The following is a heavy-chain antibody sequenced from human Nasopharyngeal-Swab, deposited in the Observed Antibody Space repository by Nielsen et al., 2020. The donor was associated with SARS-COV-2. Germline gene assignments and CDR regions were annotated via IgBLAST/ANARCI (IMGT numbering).Heavy chain of an antibody. CDR2: ISAYTGST. D-gene: IGHD6-6*01. Sequence: ASVKVSCKASGFTFSHYFMHWVRQAPGQGLEWMGWISAYTGSTNYAQKLQGRVTMTTDTSTSTAYMELRSLRSDDTAVYYCARDRISNSYDYWGQGTLVTVSS. CDR1: GFTFSHYF. V-gene: IGHV1-18*04. CDR3: ARDRISNSYDY. J-gene: IGHJ4*02.